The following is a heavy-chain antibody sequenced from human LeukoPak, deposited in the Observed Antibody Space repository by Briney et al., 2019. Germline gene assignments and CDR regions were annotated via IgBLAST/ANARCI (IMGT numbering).Heavy chain of an antibody. CDR3: ARAYYYDGWFDP. V-gene: IGHV1-18*01. J-gene: IGHJ5*02. D-gene: IGHD3-22*01. Sequence: ASVKVSCKASGYTFTSYGISWVRQAPGQGLEWMGWISAYNGNTNYAQKLQGRVTMTTDTSTSTAYMDLRSLRSNDTAMYYCARAYYYDGWFDPWGQGTLVTVSS. CDR2: ISAYNGNT. CDR1: GYTFTSYG.